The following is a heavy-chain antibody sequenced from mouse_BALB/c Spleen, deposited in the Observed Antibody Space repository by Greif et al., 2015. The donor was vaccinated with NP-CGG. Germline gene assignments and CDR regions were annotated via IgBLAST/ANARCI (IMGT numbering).Heavy chain of an antibody. V-gene: IGHV5-6-3*01. Sequence: EVKLMESGGGLVQPGGSLKLSCAASGFTFSSYGMSWVRQTPDKRLELVATINSNGGSTYYPDIVKGRFTISRDNAKNTLYLQMSSLKSEDTAMYYCARETPLFDYGGQGTTLTVSS. CDR1: GFTFSSYG. J-gene: IGHJ2*01. CDR3: ARETPLFDY. CDR2: INSNGGST.